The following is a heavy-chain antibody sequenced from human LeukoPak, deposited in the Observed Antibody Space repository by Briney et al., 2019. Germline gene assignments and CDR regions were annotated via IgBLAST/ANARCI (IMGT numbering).Heavy chain of an antibody. CDR2: ISTSSSHI. CDR1: GFTFSFYM. CDR3: ARDGNWNDKPFDL. V-gene: IGHV3-21*01. D-gene: IGHD1-20*01. J-gene: IGHJ4*02. Sequence: KSGGSLRLSCTASGFTFSFYMMNWVRQAPGKGLEWVSSISTSSSHIYYEDSLKGRFTVSRDNAKSSLYLQMNNLTAEDTAVHYCARDGNWNDKPFDLWGQGTLVTVSS.